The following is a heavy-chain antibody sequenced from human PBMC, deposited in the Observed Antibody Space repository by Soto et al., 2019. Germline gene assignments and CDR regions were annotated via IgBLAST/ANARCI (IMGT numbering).Heavy chain of an antibody. CDR2: INAGNGNT. CDR1: GYTFTRYA. V-gene: IGHV1-3*01. J-gene: IGHJ3*02. Sequence: QVQLVQSGAEVKKPGASVKVSCKASGYTFTRYAMHWVRQAPGQRLEWMGWINAGNGNTKHSHRFQGRVTITRDTSASTAYMELSSLISEDTAVYYCVRDEDIWGQGTMVTVSS. CDR3: VRDEDI.